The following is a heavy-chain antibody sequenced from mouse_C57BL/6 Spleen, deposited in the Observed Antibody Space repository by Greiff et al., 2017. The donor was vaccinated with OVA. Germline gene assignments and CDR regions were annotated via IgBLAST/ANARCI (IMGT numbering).Heavy chain of an antibody. CDR3: ARGGTTVPRYWYFDV. CDR2: ISNGGGST. V-gene: IGHV5-12*01. CDR1: GFTFSDYY. J-gene: IGHJ1*03. D-gene: IGHD1-1*01. Sequence: VESGGGLVQPGGSLKLSCAASGFTFSDYYMYWVRQTPEKRLEWVAYISNGGGSTYYPDTVKGRFTISRDNAKNTLYLQMSRLKSEDTAMYYCARGGTTVPRYWYFDVWGTGTTVTVSS.